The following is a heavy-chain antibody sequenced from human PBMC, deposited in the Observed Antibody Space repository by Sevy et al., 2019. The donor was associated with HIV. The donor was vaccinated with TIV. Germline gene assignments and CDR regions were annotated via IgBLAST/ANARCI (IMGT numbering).Heavy chain of an antibody. V-gene: IGHV3-23*01. CDR2: ISDGGGTT. Sequence: GGSLRLSCAASGFTFRNYVMNWVRQPPGKGPEWVSVISDGGGTTYYADSVKGRFTISRDDSKSTLYLQMNSLRVEDTAVYFCAKRVAGALAALDIWGQGTMVTVSS. CDR3: AKRVAGALAALDI. CDR1: GFTFRNYV. D-gene: IGHD3-10*01. J-gene: IGHJ3*02.